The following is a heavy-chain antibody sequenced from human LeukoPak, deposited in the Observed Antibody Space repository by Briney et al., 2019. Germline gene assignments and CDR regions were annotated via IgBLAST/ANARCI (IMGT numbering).Heavy chain of an antibody. V-gene: IGHV3-48*03. CDR1: GFTFNTYE. CDR3: ARATYSGSYFGL. D-gene: IGHD1-26*01. J-gene: IGHJ5*02. Sequence: GGSLRLACAASGFTFNTYEMNWVRQAPGKGLEWVSYISSSGGTNFYADSVKGRFTISRDNAKNSLYWQINSLRAEDTAIYYCARATYSGSYFGLWGQGTLVTVSS. CDR2: ISSSGGTN.